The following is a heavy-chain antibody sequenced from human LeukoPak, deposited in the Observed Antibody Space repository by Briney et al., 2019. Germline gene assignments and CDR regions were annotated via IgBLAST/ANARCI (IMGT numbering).Heavy chain of an antibody. Sequence: GASVKVSCKASGYTFTSYYMHWVRQAPGQGLEWMGIINPSGGSTSYAQKFQGRVTMTRDTSTSTVYMELSSLRSEDTAVYYCARDDSRRDYYYYGMDVWGQGTTVTVSS. CDR2: INPSGGST. CDR1: GYTFTSYY. CDR3: ARDDSRRDYYYYGMDV. D-gene: IGHD2-21*02. V-gene: IGHV1-46*01. J-gene: IGHJ6*02.